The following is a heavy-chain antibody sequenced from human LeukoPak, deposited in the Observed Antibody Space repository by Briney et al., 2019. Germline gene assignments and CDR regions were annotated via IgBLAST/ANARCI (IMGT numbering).Heavy chain of an antibody. Sequence: GGSLRLSCAASGFTFSSYAMHWVRQAPGKGLEWVAVISYDGSNKYYADSVKGRFTISRDNSKNTLYLQMNSLRAEDTAVYYCASILWDSSAYRDYYYYGMDVWGQGTTVTVSS. V-gene: IGHV3-30*14. CDR1: GFTFSSYA. CDR3: ASILWDSSAYRDYYYYGMDV. CDR2: ISYDGSNK. D-gene: IGHD3-22*01. J-gene: IGHJ6*02.